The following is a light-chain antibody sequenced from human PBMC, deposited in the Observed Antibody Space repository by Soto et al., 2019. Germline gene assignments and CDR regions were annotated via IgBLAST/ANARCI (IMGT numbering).Light chain of an antibody. V-gene: IGKV1-27*01. CDR1: QAIYNY. CDR3: QQFSAVPT. Sequence: DIQMTQSPSSLSASVGDRVTITCRASQAIYNYLAWYQQKPGKVPTLLISAASTLQSGFPSRFSGSGSGTDFPLTISSLQPEDVATYYCQQFSAVPTFGRGTKVEI. J-gene: IGKJ4*01. CDR2: AAS.